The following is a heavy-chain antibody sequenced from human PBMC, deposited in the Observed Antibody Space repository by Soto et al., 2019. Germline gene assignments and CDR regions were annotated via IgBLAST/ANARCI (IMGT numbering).Heavy chain of an antibody. CDR2: INAGNGNT. Sequence: EASVKVSCKASGYTFTSYGISWVRQAPGQRLEWMGWINAGNGNTKYSQKFQGRVTITRDTSASTAYMELSSLRSEDTAVYYCARGVAGPLHWFDPWGQGTLVTVSS. CDR3: ARGVAGPLHWFDP. J-gene: IGHJ5*02. CDR1: GYTFTSYG. V-gene: IGHV1-3*01. D-gene: IGHD6-19*01.